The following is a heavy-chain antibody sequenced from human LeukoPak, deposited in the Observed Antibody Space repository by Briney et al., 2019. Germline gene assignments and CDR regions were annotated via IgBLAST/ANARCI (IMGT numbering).Heavy chain of an antibody. J-gene: IGHJ4*02. Sequence: PGGSLRLSCAASGFTFSSYAMSWVRQAPGKGLEWVSAISGSGGSTCYADSVKGRFTISRDNSKNTLYLQMNSLRAEDTAVYYCAKGNTVVKGANDYWGQGTLVTVSS. V-gene: IGHV3-23*01. CDR3: AKGNTVVKGANDY. CDR2: ISGSGGST. D-gene: IGHD4-23*01. CDR1: GFTFSSYA.